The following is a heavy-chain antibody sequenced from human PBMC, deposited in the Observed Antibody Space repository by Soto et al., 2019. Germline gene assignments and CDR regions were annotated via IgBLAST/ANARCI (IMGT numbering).Heavy chain of an antibody. D-gene: IGHD3-3*01. CDR2: ISAYNGNT. CDR3: ARRLGLRNGYYYYGMDV. V-gene: IGHV1-18*01. Sequence: ASVKVSCKASGYTFTSYGISWVRQAPGQGLEWMGWISAYNGNTNYAQKIQGRVTMTTDTSTSTAYMELRSLRSDDTAVYYCARRLGLRNGYYYYGMDVWGQGTTVTVSS. J-gene: IGHJ6*02. CDR1: GYTFTSYG.